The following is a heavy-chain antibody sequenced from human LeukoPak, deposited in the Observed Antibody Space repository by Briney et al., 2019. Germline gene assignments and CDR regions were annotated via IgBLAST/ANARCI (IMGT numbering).Heavy chain of an antibody. CDR3: AKDSSGGYDFDP. Sequence: PGGSLRLSCAASGFTFKNFAMNWVRQTPGKGLEWVSAISGSGGSTYYADSVKGRFTISRDNSKNTLYLQMNSLRAEDTAVYYCAKDSSGGYDFDPWGQGTLVTVSS. CDR1: GFTFKNFA. CDR2: ISGSGGST. J-gene: IGHJ5*02. D-gene: IGHD5-12*01. V-gene: IGHV3-23*01.